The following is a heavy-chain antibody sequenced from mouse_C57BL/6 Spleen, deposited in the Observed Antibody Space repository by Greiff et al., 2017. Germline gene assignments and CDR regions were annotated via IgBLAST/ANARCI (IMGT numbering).Heavy chain of an antibody. Sequence: QVQLQQPGAELVKPGASVKMSCKASGYTFTSYWITWVKQRPGQGLEWIGDIYPGSGGTIYNEKFKSKATLTVDTSSSTAYMQLSSLTSEDSAVYYCARWGSGYYWCAYWGQGTLVTVSA. CDR2: IYPGSGGT. D-gene: IGHD2-3*01. CDR3: ARWGSGYYWCAY. CDR1: GYTFTSYW. V-gene: IGHV1-55*01. J-gene: IGHJ3*01.